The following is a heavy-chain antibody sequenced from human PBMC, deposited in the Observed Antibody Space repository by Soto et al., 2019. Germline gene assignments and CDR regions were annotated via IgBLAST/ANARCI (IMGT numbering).Heavy chain of an antibody. CDR3: ARAPYSSSWYYFDY. Sequence: SETLSLTCTVSGGSISSSGDWWSWVRQPPGKGLEWIGEIYHSGSTNYNPSLKSRVTISVDKSKNQFSLKLSSVTAADTAVYYCARAPYSSSWYYFDYWGQGTLVTVSS. V-gene: IGHV4-4*02. J-gene: IGHJ4*02. CDR2: IYHSGST. CDR1: GGSISSSGDW. D-gene: IGHD6-13*01.